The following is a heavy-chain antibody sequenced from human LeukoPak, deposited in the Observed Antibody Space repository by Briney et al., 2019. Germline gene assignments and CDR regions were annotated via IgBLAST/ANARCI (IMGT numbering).Heavy chain of an antibody. CDR3: ARDEYSSSLVY. J-gene: IGHJ4*02. Sequence: GSLRLSCAASGFTFSSYSMNWVRQAPGKGLEWVSYISSSSSTIYYADSAKGRFTISRDNAKNSLYLQMNSLRAEDTAVYYCARDEYSSSLVYWGQGTLVTVSS. V-gene: IGHV3-48*01. CDR1: GFTFSSYS. CDR2: ISSSSSTI. D-gene: IGHD6-13*01.